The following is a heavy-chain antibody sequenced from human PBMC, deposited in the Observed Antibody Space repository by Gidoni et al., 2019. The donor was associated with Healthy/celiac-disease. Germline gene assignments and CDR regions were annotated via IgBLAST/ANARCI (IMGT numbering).Heavy chain of an antibody. J-gene: IGHJ3*02. CDR1: GGTFSRYA. Sequence: QVQLVQSGAEVKKPGSSVKVSCKASGGTFSRYAISWVRQAPGQGLEWMGGIIPIFGTANYAQKFQGRVTITADESTSTAYMELSSLRSEDTAVYYCARVHILTGYQPVLGAFDIWGQGTMVTVSS. CDR2: IIPIFGTA. CDR3: ARVHILTGYQPVLGAFDI. V-gene: IGHV1-69*01. D-gene: IGHD3-9*01.